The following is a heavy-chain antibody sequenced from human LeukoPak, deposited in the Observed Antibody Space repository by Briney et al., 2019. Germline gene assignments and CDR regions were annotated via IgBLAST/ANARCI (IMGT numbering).Heavy chain of an antibody. J-gene: IGHJ1*01. Sequence: PSETLSLTCTVSGGSISSYYCSWIRQPPGKGLEWIGYIYYSGSTNYNPSLKSRVTISVDTSKNQFSLKLSSVTAADTAVYYCARALHSSSWPQYFQHWGQGTLVTVSS. CDR3: ARALHSSSWPQYFQH. CDR2: IYYSGST. D-gene: IGHD6-13*01. V-gene: IGHV4-59*01. CDR1: GGSISSYY.